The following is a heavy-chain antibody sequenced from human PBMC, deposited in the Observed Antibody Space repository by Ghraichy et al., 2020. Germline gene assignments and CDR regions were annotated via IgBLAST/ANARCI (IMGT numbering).Heavy chain of an antibody. CDR3: ARLPYRGLPYGMYV. CDR1: GGSISSYY. D-gene: IGHD3-16*01. V-gene: IGHV4-59*08. Sequence: SETLSLTCTVSGGSISSYYWSWIRQPPGKGLEWIGYIYYSGSTNYNPSLKSRVTISVDTSKNQFSLKLSSVTAADTAVYYCARLPYRGLPYGMYVWGQGTTVTVSS. J-gene: IGHJ6*02. CDR2: IYYSGST.